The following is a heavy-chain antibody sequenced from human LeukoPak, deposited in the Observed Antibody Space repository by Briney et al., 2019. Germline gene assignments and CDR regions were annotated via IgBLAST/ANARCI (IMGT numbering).Heavy chain of an antibody. V-gene: IGHV4-39*01. CDR2: IYYSGST. CDR1: GGSISSSSYY. J-gene: IGHJ6*03. D-gene: IGHD3-10*01. CDR3: ARLSTMVRGVYYYYMDV. Sequence: SQTLSLTCTVSGGSISSSSYYWGWIRQPPGKGLEWIGSIYYSGSTYYNPSLKSRVTISVDTSKNQFSLKLSSVTAADTAVYYCARLSTMVRGVYYYYMDVWGKGTTVTVSS.